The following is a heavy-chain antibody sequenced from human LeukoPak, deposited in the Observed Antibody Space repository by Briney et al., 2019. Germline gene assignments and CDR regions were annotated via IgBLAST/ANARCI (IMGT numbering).Heavy chain of an antibody. J-gene: IGHJ2*01. D-gene: IGHD2/OR15-2a*01. CDR1: GGTFSSYA. CDR2: IIPIFGTA. CDR3: ARVPRGYDYLFDL. Sequence: ASVKVSCKASGGTFSSYAISWVRQAPGQGFEWMGGIIPIFGTANYAQKFQGRVTITADESTSTAYMELSGLRSEDTAVYYCARVPRGYDYLFDLWGRGTLVTVSS. V-gene: IGHV1-69*13.